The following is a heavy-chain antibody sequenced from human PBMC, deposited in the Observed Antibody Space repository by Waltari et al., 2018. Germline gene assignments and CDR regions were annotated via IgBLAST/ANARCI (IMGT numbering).Heavy chain of an antibody. J-gene: IGHJ4*02. V-gene: IGHV3-15*01. CDR1: GFTFRNTW. D-gene: IGHD3-16*01. Sequence: EVQLVESGGGLVMPGGSLRLSCAASGFTFRNTWWSWVRQAPGKGLEWVGRIKSRSAGGTTDYTSPVKGRFTISRDDSQNTLHLQMNSLKTEDTAVYYCTTDRFDWGQGILVTVSS. CDR2: IKSRSAGGTT. CDR3: TTDRFD.